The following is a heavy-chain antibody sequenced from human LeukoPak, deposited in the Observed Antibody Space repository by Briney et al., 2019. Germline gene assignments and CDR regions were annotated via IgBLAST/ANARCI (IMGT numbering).Heavy chain of an antibody. Sequence: PGGSLRLSCAASGFTFRNYWMSWVRQAPGKGLEWEANIKEDGSKKYYVDSVKGRFTISRDNAKNSLYLQMNSLRVEDTAVYYCARDFDGWGQGTLVTVSS. V-gene: IGHV3-7*01. CDR3: ARDFDG. CDR2: IKEDGSKK. J-gene: IGHJ4*02. CDR1: GFTFRNYW.